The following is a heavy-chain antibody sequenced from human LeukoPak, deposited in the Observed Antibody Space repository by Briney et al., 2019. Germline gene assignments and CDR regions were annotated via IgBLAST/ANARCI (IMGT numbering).Heavy chain of an antibody. CDR1: GFTFSNAW. V-gene: IGHV3-15*01. Sequence: GGSLRLSCATSGFTFSNAWMTWVRQAQGKGLEWVGRIKTKGEGGTVDYAAPVKGRFTISRDDSKNTLYPQINSLKTEDTAIYYCMSDLDNWGQGTLVTVSS. CDR2: IKTKGEGGTV. J-gene: IGHJ4*02. CDR3: MSDLDN.